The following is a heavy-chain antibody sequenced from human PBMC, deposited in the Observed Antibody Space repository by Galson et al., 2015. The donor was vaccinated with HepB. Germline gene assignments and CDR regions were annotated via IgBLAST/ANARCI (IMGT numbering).Heavy chain of an antibody. Sequence: SVKVSCKASGYTFTSYYMHWVRQAPGQGLEWMGIINPSGGSTSYAQKLQGRVTMTRDTSTSTVYMELSSLRSEDTAVYYCARDLGYSGYGGAFDIWGQGTMVTVSS. J-gene: IGHJ3*02. CDR1: GYTFTSYY. CDR3: ARDLGYSGYGGAFDI. D-gene: IGHD5-12*01. CDR2: INPSGGST. V-gene: IGHV1-46*04.